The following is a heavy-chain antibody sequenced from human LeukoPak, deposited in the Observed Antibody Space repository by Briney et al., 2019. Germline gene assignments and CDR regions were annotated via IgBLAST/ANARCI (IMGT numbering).Heavy chain of an antibody. Sequence: SVKVSCKASGGTFSTYDISWVRQAPGQGLEWVGGIIPRLGTPNYAQKVQGRVTITAEKYTTTAYMAFSSLRSEDTAVYYCASDISMVRGVKGDDYYFMDVWGKGTPVTVSS. CDR2: IIPRLGTP. J-gene: IGHJ6*04. V-gene: IGHV1-69*10. CDR1: GGTFSTYD. CDR3: ASDISMVRGVKGDDYYFMDV. D-gene: IGHD3-10*01.